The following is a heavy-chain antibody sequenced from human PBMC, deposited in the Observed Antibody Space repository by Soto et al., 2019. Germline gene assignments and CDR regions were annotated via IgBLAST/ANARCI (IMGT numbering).Heavy chain of an antibody. D-gene: IGHD4-4*01. CDR2: IWYDGSNK. Sequence: SLRLSCAASGFTFSSYGMHWVRQAPGKGLEWVAVIWYDGSNKYYADSVKGRFTISRDNSKNTLYLQMNSLRAEDTAVYYCARDTTTVTTSGMDVWGQGTTVTVSS. J-gene: IGHJ6*02. CDR1: GFTFSSYG. CDR3: ARDTTTVTTSGMDV. V-gene: IGHV3-33*01.